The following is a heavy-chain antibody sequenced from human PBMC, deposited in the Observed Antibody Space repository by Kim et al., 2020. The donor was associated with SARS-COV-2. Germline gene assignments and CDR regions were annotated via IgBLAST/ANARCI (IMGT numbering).Heavy chain of an antibody. CDR2: IIPIFGTA. CDR1: GGTFSSYA. D-gene: IGHD2-2*01. Sequence: SVKVSCKASGGTFSSYAISWVRQAPGQGLEWMGGIIPIFGTANYAQKFQGRVTITADESTSTAYMELSSLRSEDTAVYYCARERDIVVVPAAMGQRGDNWFDPWGQGTLVTVSS. V-gene: IGHV1-69*13. CDR3: ARERDIVVVPAAMGQRGDNWFDP. J-gene: IGHJ5*02.